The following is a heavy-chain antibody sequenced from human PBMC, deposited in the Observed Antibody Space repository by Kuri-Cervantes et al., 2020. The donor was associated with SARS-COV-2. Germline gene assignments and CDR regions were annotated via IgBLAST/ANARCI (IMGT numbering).Heavy chain of an antibody. CDR3: ARALYSIPHAFQH. V-gene: IGHV4-59*01. D-gene: IGHD6-13*01. CDR2: IYYSGST. Sequence: SETLSLTCTVSGGSISSYYWSWIRQPPGKGLEWIGYIYYSGSTNYNPSLKSRVTISVDTSKNQFSLKLSSVTAADTAVYYCARALYSIPHAFQHWGQGTLVTVS. CDR1: GGSISSYY. J-gene: IGHJ1*01.